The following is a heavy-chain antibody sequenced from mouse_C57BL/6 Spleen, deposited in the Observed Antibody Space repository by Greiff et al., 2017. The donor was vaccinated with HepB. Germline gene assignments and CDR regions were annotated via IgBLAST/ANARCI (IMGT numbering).Heavy chain of an antibody. J-gene: IGHJ3*01. CDR3: VYGSSTGFAY. CDR2: IDPSDSYT. V-gene: IGHV1-69*01. CDR1: GYTFTSYW. Sequence: QVQLQQPGAELVMPGASVKLSCKASGYTFTSYWMHWVKQRPGQGLEWIGEIDPSDSYTNYNQKFKGKSTLTVDKSSSTAYMQRSSLTSEDSAVYYCVYGSSTGFAYWGQGTLVTVSA. D-gene: IGHD1-1*01.